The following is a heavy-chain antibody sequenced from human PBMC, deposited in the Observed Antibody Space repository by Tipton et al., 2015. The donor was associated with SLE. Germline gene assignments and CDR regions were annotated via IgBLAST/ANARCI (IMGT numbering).Heavy chain of an antibody. CDR3: ARSRASSSLKYFDY. D-gene: IGHD6-13*01. J-gene: IGHJ4*02. Sequence: QLLQSGAEVKKPGSSVKVSCKASGGTFSSYAISWVRQAPGQGLEWMGGIIPIFGTANYAQKFQGRVTITADKSTSTAYMKLSSLRSEDRAVYYCARSRASSSLKYFDYWGQGTLVTVSS. V-gene: IGHV1-69*06. CDR2: IIPIFGTA. CDR1: GGTFSSYA.